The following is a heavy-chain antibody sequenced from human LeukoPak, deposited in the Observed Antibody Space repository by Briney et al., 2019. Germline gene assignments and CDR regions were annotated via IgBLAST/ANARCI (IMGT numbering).Heavy chain of an antibody. V-gene: IGHV3-11*01. Sequence: TGGSLRLSCAASGFTFSDYYMSWIRQAPGKGLEWVSYISSSGSTIYYADSVKGRFTISRDNAKNSLYLQMNSLRAEDTAVYCCARDRYGSGRRYYYGMDVWGQGTTVTVSS. CDR1: GFTFSDYY. D-gene: IGHD3-10*01. CDR3: ARDRYGSGRRYYYGMDV. J-gene: IGHJ6*02. CDR2: ISSSGSTI.